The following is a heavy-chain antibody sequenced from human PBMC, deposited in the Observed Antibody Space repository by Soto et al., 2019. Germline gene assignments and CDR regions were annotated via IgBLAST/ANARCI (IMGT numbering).Heavy chain of an antibody. Sequence: SVKVSCKASGGSFGNSAISWVRQTPGQGLEWLGGFIPVYRTLNYAQKFQGRVTITADESTGTAYMTLSSLASDDTAVYYCATGVVWIGYFTVDSWGQGTRVTVSS. CDR2: FIPVYRTL. CDR1: GGSFGNSA. CDR3: ATGVVWIGYFTVDS. V-gene: IGHV1-69*13. D-gene: IGHD3-3*01. J-gene: IGHJ4*02.